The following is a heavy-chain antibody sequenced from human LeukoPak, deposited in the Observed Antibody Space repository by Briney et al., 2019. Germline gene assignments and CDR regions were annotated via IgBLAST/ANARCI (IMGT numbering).Heavy chain of an antibody. J-gene: IGHJ4*02. CDR3: AKTPDYCTNGVCYTLHYFDY. CDR2: ISGGGDST. V-gene: IGHV3-23*01. CDR1: GFTFSNYA. D-gene: IGHD2-8*01. Sequence: GGSLRLSCAASGFTFSNYAMTWVRQAPGKGLEWVSPISGGGDSTYYADSVRGRFTISRDDSKSTLYLQMNSLRAEDTAVYYCAKTPDYCTNGVCYTLHYFDYWGQGTLVTVSS.